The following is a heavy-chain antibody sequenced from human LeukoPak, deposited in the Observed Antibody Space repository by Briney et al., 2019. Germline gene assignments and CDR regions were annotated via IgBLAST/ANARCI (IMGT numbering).Heavy chain of an antibody. CDR1: GGSIGSYY. CDR2: IYSSGST. J-gene: IGHJ4*02. D-gene: IGHD6-25*01. CDR3: ARVSSGGRYDY. Sequence: SETLSLTCIVSGGSIGSYYWTWIRQPAGKGLEWIGRIYSSGSTNYNPSLKSRVTMSVDTSKNQFSLNLSSVTAADTAVYYCARVSSGGRYDYWGRGTLVTVSS. V-gene: IGHV4-4*07.